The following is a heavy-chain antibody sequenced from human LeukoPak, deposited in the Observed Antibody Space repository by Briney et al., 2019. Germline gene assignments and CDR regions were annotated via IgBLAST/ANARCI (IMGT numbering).Heavy chain of an antibody. Sequence: PSETLSLTCTVSGGSISSFYWSWIRQPPGKGLEWIGYIYYSGITKYNPSLKSRVTISVDTSKNQFSLKLTSVTAADTAVYYCARVFGGYDGALAYRGQGTLVTVSS. V-gene: IGHV4-59*12. CDR2: IYYSGIT. CDR3: ARVFGGYDGALAY. CDR1: GGSISSFY. D-gene: IGHD5-12*01. J-gene: IGHJ4*02.